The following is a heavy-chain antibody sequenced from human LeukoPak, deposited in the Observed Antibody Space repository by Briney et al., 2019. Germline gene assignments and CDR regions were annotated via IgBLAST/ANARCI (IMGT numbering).Heavy chain of an antibody. CDR3: ARDPGGYFDY. D-gene: IGHD3-10*01. J-gene: IGHJ4*02. Sequence: GGSLRLSCAASGFLFASHAMNWVRQAPGKGLEWASGISGSGGSTYYADSVKGRFTISRDNSKNTLFLQMNSLRPEDTAVYFCARDPGGYFDYWGQGTLVTVSS. CDR1: GFLFASHA. CDR2: ISGSGGST. V-gene: IGHV3-23*01.